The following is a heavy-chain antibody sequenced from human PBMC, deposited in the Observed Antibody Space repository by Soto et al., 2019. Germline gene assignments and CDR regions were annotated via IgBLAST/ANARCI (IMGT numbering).Heavy chain of an antibody. CDR2: IYPGDFDT. CDR3: ARPSLYYDSLAGYSYYYAY. D-gene: IGHD3-9*01. Sequence: GESLKISCKGSGYNFTNDWIGWVRQMPGKGLEWMGIIYPGDFDTRYSPSFQGQVTISADKSISTAYLQWSSLKASDTAMYYCARPSLYYDSLAGYSYYYAYWGQGTLVTVSS. V-gene: IGHV5-51*01. CDR1: GYNFTNDW. J-gene: IGHJ4*02.